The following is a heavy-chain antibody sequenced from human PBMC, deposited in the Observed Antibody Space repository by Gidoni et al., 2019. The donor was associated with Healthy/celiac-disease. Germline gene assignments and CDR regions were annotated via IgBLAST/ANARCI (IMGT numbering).Heavy chain of an antibody. CDR1: GYTFTGYY. Sequence: QVQLVQSGAEVKTPGASVQVSCKASGYTFTGYYMHWVRQAPGQGLEWMGWINPNSGGTNYAQKFQGRVTMTRDTSISTAYMERSRLRSDDTAVYYCAREVVGAGVGWFDPWGQGTLVTVSS. CDR3: AREVVGAGVGWFDP. CDR2: INPNSGGT. J-gene: IGHJ5*02. D-gene: IGHD1-26*01. V-gene: IGHV1-2*02.